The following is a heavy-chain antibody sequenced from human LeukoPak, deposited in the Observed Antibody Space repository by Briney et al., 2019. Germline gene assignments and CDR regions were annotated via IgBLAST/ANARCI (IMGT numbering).Heavy chain of an antibody. CDR1: GFSLSTSGVG. CDR3: AHSEWDCSSTSCYYYYGMDV. Sequence: SGPTLVKPTQTLTLTCTFSGFSLSTSGVGVGWIRQPPGKALEWLALIYWNDDKRYSPSLKSRLTITKDTSKNQVVLTMTNMGPVDTATYYCAHSEWDCSSTSCYYYYGMDVWGQGTTVTVSS. V-gene: IGHV2-5*01. D-gene: IGHD2-2*01. CDR2: IYWNDDK. J-gene: IGHJ6*02.